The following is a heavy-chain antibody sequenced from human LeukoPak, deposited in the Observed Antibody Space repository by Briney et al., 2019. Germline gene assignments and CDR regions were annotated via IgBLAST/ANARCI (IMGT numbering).Heavy chain of an antibody. V-gene: IGHV4-34*01. J-gene: IGHJ4*02. Sequence: SETLSLTCAVYGGSFSGYYWSWIRQPPGKGLEWIGEINHSGSTNYNPSLKSRVTISVDTSKNQFSLKLSSVTAADTAVYYCARRGLGGVGFDYWGQGTLVTASS. CDR3: ARRGLGGVGFDY. D-gene: IGHD1-26*01. CDR1: GGSFSGYY. CDR2: INHSGST.